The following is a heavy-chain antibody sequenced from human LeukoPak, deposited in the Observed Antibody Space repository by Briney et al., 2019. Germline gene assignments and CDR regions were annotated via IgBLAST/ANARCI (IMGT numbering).Heavy chain of an antibody. CDR3: ARVGGYDYVGGSYRDQDFDY. Sequence: SVKVSCKASGGTFSSYAISWVRQAPGQGLEWMGGIIPIFGTANYAQKFQGRVTITADESTSTAYMELSSLRSEDTAVYYCARVGGYDYVGGSYRDQDFDYWGQETRVTLSS. V-gene: IGHV1-69*13. J-gene: IGHJ4*02. CDR1: GGTFSSYA. D-gene: IGHD3-16*02. CDR2: IIPIFGTA.